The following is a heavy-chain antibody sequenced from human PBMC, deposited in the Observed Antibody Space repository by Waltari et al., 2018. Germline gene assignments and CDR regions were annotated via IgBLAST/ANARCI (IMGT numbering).Heavy chain of an antibody. V-gene: IGHV3-66*01. CDR2: IYAGGTT. CDR1: GFPVRANY. J-gene: IGHJ4*02. D-gene: IGHD6-19*01. Sequence: EVQLVESGGALVQPGGSLRLSCAVSGFPVRANYVTWVRQVAGKGLEWLSVIYAGGTTFYADSVKDRFIVSRDNPKNTVYLQMNTLRPDDTAIYYCARADSSGWYGFDYWGQGTLVTVSS. CDR3: ARADSSGWYGFDY.